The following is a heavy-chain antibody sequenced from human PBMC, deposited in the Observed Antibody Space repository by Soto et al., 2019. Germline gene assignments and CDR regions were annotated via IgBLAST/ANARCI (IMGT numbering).Heavy chain of an antibody. CDR2: ISYDGSNK. J-gene: IGHJ4*02. D-gene: IGHD3-22*01. V-gene: IGHV3-30-3*01. Sequence: PGESLRLSCAASGFTFSSYAMHWVRQAPGEGLEWVAVISYDGSNKYYADSVKGRFTISRDNSKNTLYLQMNSLRAEDTAVYYCARDGDYYDSSGYPGYWGQGTLVTVSS. CDR1: GFTFSSYA. CDR3: ARDGDYYDSSGYPGY.